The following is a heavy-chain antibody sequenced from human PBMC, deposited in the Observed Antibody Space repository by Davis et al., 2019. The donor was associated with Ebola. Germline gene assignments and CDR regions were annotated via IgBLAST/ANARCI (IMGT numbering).Heavy chain of an antibody. CDR2: INPYNGGT. Sequence: SVTVSCTASGYTFTGYYMQWVRRAPGQGLEWMGRINPYNGGTNYAQKFQGRVTMTRDTSISTSYMELRRLRSDDTAVYYCARASSDYWGQGTLVTVSS. J-gene: IGHJ4*02. CDR3: ARASSDY. V-gene: IGHV1-2*06. CDR1: GYTFTGYY.